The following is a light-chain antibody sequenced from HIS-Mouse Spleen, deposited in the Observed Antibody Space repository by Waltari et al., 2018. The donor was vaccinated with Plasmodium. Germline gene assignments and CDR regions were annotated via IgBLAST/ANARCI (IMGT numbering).Light chain of an antibody. V-gene: IGLV2-23*03. CDR1: SSVVGRYNL. CDR3: CSYAGSSTFVV. CDR2: EGS. J-gene: IGLJ2*01. Sequence: QSALTQPASVSGSPGQSIPIPCTGTSSVVGRYNLFSCYQQHPGQAPKLMIYEGSKRPSGVSNRFSGSKSGNTASLTISGLQAEDEADYYCCSYAGSSTFVVFGGGTKLTVL.